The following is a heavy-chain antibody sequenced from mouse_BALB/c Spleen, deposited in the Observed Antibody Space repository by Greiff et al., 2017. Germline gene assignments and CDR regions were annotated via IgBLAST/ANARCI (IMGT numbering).Heavy chain of an antibody. CDR2: ISSGGSYT. CDR3: ARVYDGYYPFAY. V-gene: IGHV5-6*01. J-gene: IGHJ3*01. Sequence: EVMLVESGGDLVKPGGSLKLSCAASGFTFSSYGMSWVRQTPDKRLEWVATISSGGSYTYYPDSVKGRFTISRENAKNTLYLEMSSLRSEDTAMYYCARVYDGYYPFAYWGQGTLVTVSA. D-gene: IGHD2-3*01. CDR1: GFTFSSYG.